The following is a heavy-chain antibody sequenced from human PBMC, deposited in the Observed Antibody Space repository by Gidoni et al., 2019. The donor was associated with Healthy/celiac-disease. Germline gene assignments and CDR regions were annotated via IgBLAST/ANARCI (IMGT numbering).Heavy chain of an antibody. J-gene: IGHJ4*02. CDR2: IDWDDDK. CDR1: GFSLSTSGMR. D-gene: IGHD6-19*01. CDR3: ARIPDIGGSGWYYFDY. V-gene: IGHV2-70*04. Sequence: QVTLKESGPALVKPTQTLTLTCTFSGFSLSTSGMRVSWIRQPPGKALEWLARIDWDDDKFYSTSLKTRLTISKDTSKNQVVLTMTNMDPVDTATYYCARIPDIGGSGWYYFDYWGQGTLVTVSS.